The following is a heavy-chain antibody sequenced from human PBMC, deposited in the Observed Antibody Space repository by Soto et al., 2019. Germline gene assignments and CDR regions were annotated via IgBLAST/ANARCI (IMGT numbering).Heavy chain of an antibody. Sequence: GASVKVSCKVSGYTLTELSMHWVRQAPGKGLEWMGGFDPEDGGTIYAQKFQGRVTMTEDTSTDTAYMELSSLRSEDTAVYYCATPPPYSSHGAYVIWGQGTMVTVS. D-gene: IGHD6-13*01. CDR3: ATPPPYSSHGAYVI. CDR2: FDPEDGGT. CDR1: GYTLTELS. V-gene: IGHV1-24*01. J-gene: IGHJ3*02.